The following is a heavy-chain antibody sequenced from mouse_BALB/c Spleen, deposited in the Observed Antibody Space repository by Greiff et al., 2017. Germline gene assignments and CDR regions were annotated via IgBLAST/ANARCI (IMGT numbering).Heavy chain of an antibody. CDR2: ISNLAYSI. V-gene: IGHV5-15*02. J-gene: IGHJ3*01. CDR1: GFTFSDYG. CDR3: ARGEGFAY. Sequence: EVQLVESGGGLVQPGGSRKLSCAASGFTFSDYGMAWVRQAPGKGPEWVAFISNLAYSIYYADTVTGRFTISRENAKNTLYLEMSSLRSEDTAMYYCARGEGFAYWGQGTLVTVSA.